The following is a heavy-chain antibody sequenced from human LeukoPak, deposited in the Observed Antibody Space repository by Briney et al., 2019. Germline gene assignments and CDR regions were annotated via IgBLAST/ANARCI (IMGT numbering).Heavy chain of an antibody. Sequence: GGSLRLSCAASGFTFSSYAMHWVRQAPGKGLEWVAVISYDGSNKYYADSVKGRFTISRDNSKNTLYLQMNSLRAEDTAVYYCARHQSYGSYYFDYWGQGTLVTVSS. CDR2: ISYDGSNK. CDR1: GFTFSSYA. CDR3: ARHQSYGSYYFDY. J-gene: IGHJ4*02. V-gene: IGHV3-30*04. D-gene: IGHD1-26*01.